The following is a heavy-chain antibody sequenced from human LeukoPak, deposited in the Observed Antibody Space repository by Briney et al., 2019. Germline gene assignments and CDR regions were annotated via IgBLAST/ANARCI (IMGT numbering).Heavy chain of an antibody. D-gene: IGHD6-13*01. V-gene: IGHV3-30*02. J-gene: IGHJ4*02. Sequence: GGSLRLSCAASGFTFSSYGMHWVRQAPGKGLEWVAFIRYDGSNKYYADSVKGRFTISRDNSKNTLYLQMNSLRAEDTAVYYCAKEMGQEAAGPTDYWGQGSLVTVSS. CDR2: IRYDGSNK. CDR1: GFTFSSYG. CDR3: AKEMGQEAAGPTDY.